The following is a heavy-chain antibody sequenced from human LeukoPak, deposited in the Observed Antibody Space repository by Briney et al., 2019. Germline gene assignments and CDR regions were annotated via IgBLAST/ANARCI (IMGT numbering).Heavy chain of an antibody. D-gene: IGHD1-26*01. J-gene: IGHJ6*02. CDR2: INHSGST. Sequence: PSETLSLTGTVSGGSISSYYWSWIRQPPGKGLEWIGEINHSGSTNYNPSLKSRVTISVDTSKNQFSLKLSSVTAADTAVYYCARDSIVGATGDYYYGMDVWGQGTTVTVSS. V-gene: IGHV4-34*01. CDR3: ARDSIVGATGDYYYGMDV. CDR1: GGSISSYY.